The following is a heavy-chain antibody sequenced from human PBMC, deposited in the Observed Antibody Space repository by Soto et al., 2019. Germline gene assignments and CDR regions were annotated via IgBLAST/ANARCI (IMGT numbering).Heavy chain of an antibody. Sequence: SETLSLTCTVSGGSISSYYWSWIRQPPGKGLEWIGYIYYSGSTNYNPSLKSRVTISVDTSKNQFSLKLSSVTAADTAVYYCARRGGDYYGATTIRGYYYYYMDVWGKGTTVTVSS. V-gene: IGHV4-59*08. CDR1: GGSISSYY. CDR3: ARRGGDYYGATTIRGYYYYYMDV. CDR2: IYYSGST. J-gene: IGHJ6*03. D-gene: IGHD3-10*01.